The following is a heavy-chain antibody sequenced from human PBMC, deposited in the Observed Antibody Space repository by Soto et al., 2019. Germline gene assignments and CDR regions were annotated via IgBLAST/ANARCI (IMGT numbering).Heavy chain of an antibody. V-gene: IGHV1-69*01. CDR2: IIPIFGTA. CDR3: AILSLGVELLRFDP. Sequence: QVQLVQSGAEVKKPGSSVKFSCKASGATFSSYAISWVRQAPGQGLGWMGGIIPIFGTANYAQKFQGRVTITADESTSTAYMELSSLRSEDTAVYYCAILSLGVELLRFDPWGQGTLVTVSS. J-gene: IGHJ5*02. D-gene: IGHD3-10*01. CDR1: GATFSSYA.